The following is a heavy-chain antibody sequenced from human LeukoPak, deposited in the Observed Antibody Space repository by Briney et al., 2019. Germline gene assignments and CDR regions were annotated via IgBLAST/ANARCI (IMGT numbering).Heavy chain of an antibody. CDR1: GFTFSSYA. J-gene: IGHJ4*02. V-gene: IGHV3-30-3*01. CDR3: ARNHGQWELLLSDY. CDR2: ISYDGSNK. D-gene: IGHD1-26*01. Sequence: GGSLRLSCAASGFTFSSYAMHWVRQAPGKGREWVAVISYDGSNKYYADSVKGRFTISRDNSKKTPYLQMNSLRAEDTAVYYCARNHGQWELLLSDYWGQGTLVTVSS.